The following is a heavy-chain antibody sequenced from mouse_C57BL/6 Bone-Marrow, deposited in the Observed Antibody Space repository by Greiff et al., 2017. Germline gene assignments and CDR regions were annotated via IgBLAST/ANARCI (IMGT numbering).Heavy chain of an antibody. CDR1: GFTFSSYA. Sequence: EVKLMESGEGLVKPGGSLKLSCAASGFTFSSYAMSWVRQTPEKRLEWVAYISSGGDYIYYADTVKGRFTISRDNARNTLYLQMSSLKSEDTAMYYWTRERVYDVDAMDYWGQGTSVTVTS. CDR2: ISSGGDYI. CDR3: TRERVYDVDAMDY. V-gene: IGHV5-9-1*02. D-gene: IGHD2-12*01. J-gene: IGHJ4*01.